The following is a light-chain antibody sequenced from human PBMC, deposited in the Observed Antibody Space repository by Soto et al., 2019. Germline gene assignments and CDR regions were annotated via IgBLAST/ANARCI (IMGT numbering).Light chain of an antibody. CDR3: LQHNSYPWT. V-gene: IGKV1-17*01. CDR2: AAS. CDR1: QGIRNE. Sequence: DIQMTQSPSSLSASVGDRVTITCRASQGIRNELAWYQQEPGKAPKRLIYAASSLQSGVPSRFSGSGSGTEFTLTITSLQPEDFATYYCLQHNSYPWTLGQGTKVEI. J-gene: IGKJ1*01.